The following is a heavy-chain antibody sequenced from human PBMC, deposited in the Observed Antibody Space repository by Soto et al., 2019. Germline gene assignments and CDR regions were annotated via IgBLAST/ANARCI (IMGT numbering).Heavy chain of an antibody. V-gene: IGHV3-21*01. Sequence: GGSLRLSCTVSGFTFNNYGINWVRQAPGKGLEWVSSISKSDYTYYSDSVKGRFAISRDNAKSSVSLQMNTLRVEDTAVYYCAREDSIIIPAVSDFWGQGTLVTVSS. D-gene: IGHD2-2*01. J-gene: IGHJ4*02. CDR1: GFTFNNYG. CDR2: ISKSDYT. CDR3: AREDSIIIPAVSDF.